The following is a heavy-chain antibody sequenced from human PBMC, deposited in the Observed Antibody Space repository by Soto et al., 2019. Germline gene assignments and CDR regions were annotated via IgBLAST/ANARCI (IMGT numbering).Heavy chain of an antibody. D-gene: IGHD1-1*01. Sequence: PVGSLRLSCAASGFTFSSYGMHWVRQAPGKGLEWVAVISYDGSNKYYADSVKGRFTISRDNSKNTLYLQMNSLRAEDTAVYYCARPQSSDWNDAFEIWGQGTMVTVSS. CDR1: GFTFSSYG. J-gene: IGHJ3*02. CDR3: ARPQSSDWNDAFEI. CDR2: ISYDGSNK. V-gene: IGHV3-30*03.